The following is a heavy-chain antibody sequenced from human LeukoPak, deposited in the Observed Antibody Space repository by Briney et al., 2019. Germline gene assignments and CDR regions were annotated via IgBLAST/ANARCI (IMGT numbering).Heavy chain of an antibody. V-gene: IGHV1-46*01. CDR1: GYTFTSYY. Sequence: GASVKVSCKASGYTFTSYYMHWVRQAPGQGLEWMGIINPSGGSTSYAQKFQGRVTMTRNTSISTAYMELSSLRSEDTAVYYCARGLATVTVDYWGQGTLVTVSS. D-gene: IGHD4-17*01. CDR2: INPSGGST. J-gene: IGHJ4*02. CDR3: ARGLATVTVDY.